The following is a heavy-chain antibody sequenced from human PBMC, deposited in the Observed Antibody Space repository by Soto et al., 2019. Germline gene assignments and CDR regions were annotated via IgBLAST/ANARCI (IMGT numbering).Heavy chain of an antibody. D-gene: IGHD2-21*02. CDR1: CESISSSSYY. Sequence: SETLCLTCIVSCESISSSSYYCGWIRQPPGKGLEWIGSIYYSGRTYYNPSFKSRVTISIDTSKNQFSLKLSSVTATDTAVYYCARQRTTVVTQAYFDHWGQGALVTVSS. V-gene: IGHV4-39*01. CDR3: ARQRTTVVTQAYFDH. CDR2: IYYSGRT. J-gene: IGHJ4*02.